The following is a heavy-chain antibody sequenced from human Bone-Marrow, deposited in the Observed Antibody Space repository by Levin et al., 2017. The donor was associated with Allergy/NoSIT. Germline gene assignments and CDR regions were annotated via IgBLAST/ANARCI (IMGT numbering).Heavy chain of an antibody. CDR3: ARGDCYSGSCYGPDWFDP. CDR2: INPNSGNT. CDR1: GYSFTSYN. V-gene: IGHV1-8*01. Sequence: KRGESLKISCKTSGYSFTSYNVYWVRQAPGQGLEWMGYINPNSGNTGYAQKFQGRVIMTRNSSITTAYMELSGLRFEDTAIYYCARGDCYSGSCYGPDWFDPWGQGTQVTVSS. J-gene: IGHJ5*02. D-gene: IGHD2-15*01.